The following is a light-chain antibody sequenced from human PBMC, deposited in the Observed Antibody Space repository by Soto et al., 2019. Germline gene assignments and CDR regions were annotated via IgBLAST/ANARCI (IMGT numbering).Light chain of an antibody. CDR2: GTS. Sequence: EIVLTQSPGTLSLSPGERATLSCRASQSISSPYLAWYQQKPGQAPRLLIYGTSTSATGIPDRFSGSGSGTDFTLIINRLEPEDFAVYYCQQYADSPRTFGQGTKVDIK. CDR3: QQYADSPRT. J-gene: IGKJ1*01. CDR1: QSISSPY. V-gene: IGKV3-20*01.